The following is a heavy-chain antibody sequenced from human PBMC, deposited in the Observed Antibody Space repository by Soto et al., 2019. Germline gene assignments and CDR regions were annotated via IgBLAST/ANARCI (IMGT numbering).Heavy chain of an antibody. D-gene: IGHD5-12*01. V-gene: IGHV4-59*01. CDR3: ARGRYSGYGYYFDY. CDR2: IYYSGST. J-gene: IGHJ4*02. Sequence: SETLSLTCTVSGGSISSYYWSWIRQPPGKGLEWIGYIYYSGSTNYNPSLKSRVTISVDTSKNQFSLKLSSVTAADTAVYYCARGRYSGYGYYFDYWGQGTLVTVSS. CDR1: GGSISSYY.